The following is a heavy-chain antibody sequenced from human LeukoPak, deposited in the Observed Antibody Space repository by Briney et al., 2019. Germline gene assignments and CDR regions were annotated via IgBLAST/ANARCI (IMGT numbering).Heavy chain of an antibody. CDR1: GFTVSSNY. Sequence: GGSLRLSCAASGFTVSSNYMSWVRQAPGKGLEWVSVTYSNGRTYYADSVKGRFTISRDISKNTLYLQMNSLRAEDTAVYYCATEQVAAAGTVLDYWGQGTLVTVSS. CDR2: TYSNGRT. V-gene: IGHV3-53*01. J-gene: IGHJ4*02. CDR3: ATEQVAAAGTVLDY. D-gene: IGHD6-13*01.